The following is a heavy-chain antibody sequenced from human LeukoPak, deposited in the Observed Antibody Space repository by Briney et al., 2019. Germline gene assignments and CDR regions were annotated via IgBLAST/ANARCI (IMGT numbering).Heavy chain of an antibody. CDR1: GFTFSSYW. D-gene: IGHD6-19*01. CDR2: INNDGTIT. V-gene: IGHV3-74*01. J-gene: IGHJ4*02. CDR3: ARETAVTGSYYFDY. Sequence: PGGSLRLSCEASGFTFSSYWMHWVRQAPGKGLVWVSRINNDGTITTYADSVKGRFTVSRDNAKNTLYLQMNSLRAEDTAVYCCARETAVTGSYYFDYWGQGTLVTVSP.